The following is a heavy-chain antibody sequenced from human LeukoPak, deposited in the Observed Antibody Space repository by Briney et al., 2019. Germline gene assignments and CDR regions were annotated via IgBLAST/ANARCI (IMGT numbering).Heavy chain of an antibody. CDR3: ARLNGDYDWGNWFDP. V-gene: IGHV4-4*07. Sequence: SETLSLTCTVSGGSISSYYWGWIRQPAGKGLEWIGRIYTSGSTNYNPSLKSRVTISVDKSKNQFSLKLTSVTAADTAVYYCARLNGDYDWGNWFDPWGQGTLVTSPQ. J-gene: IGHJ5*02. D-gene: IGHD4-17*01. CDR1: GGSISSYY. CDR2: IYTSGST.